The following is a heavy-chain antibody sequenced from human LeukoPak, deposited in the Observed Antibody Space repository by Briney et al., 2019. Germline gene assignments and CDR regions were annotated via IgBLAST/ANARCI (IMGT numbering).Heavy chain of an antibody. Sequence: SVKVSCKASGGTFSSYAISWVRQAPGQGLEWMGRIIPILGIANYAQKFQGRVTITADKSMSTAYMELSSLRSEDTAVYYCAGDPPEYGGFDYWGQGTLVTVSS. CDR2: IIPILGIA. J-gene: IGHJ4*02. D-gene: IGHD4-23*01. CDR3: AGDPPEYGGFDY. V-gene: IGHV1-69*04. CDR1: GGTFSSYA.